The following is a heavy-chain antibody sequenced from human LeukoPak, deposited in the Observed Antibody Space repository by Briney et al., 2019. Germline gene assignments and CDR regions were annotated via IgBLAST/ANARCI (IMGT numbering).Heavy chain of an antibody. J-gene: IGHJ3*02. D-gene: IGHD3-22*01. CDR2: INPNSGGT. CDR3: ARDLNYYYDSSGYYPDAFDI. V-gene: IGHV1-2*06. CDR1: GYTFTGYY. Sequence: ASVKVSCKASGYTFTGYYMHWVRQAPGQGLEWMGRINPNSGGTNYAQEFQGRVTMTRDTSISTACMELSRLRSDDTAVYYCARDLNYYYDSSGYYPDAFDIWGKGTMVTVSS.